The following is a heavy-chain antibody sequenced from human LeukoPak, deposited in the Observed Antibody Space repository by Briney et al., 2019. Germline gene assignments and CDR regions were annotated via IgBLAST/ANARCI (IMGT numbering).Heavy chain of an antibody. CDR2: ITPAGHR. D-gene: IGHD3-10*01. V-gene: IGHV3-66*01. J-gene: IGHJ4*02. Sequence: QPGGSLRLSCAASGFAVDSRFMNWVRQVPGMGLQWVSFITPAGHRDYTDSVKGRFTITRDNSKNTVSLQMNSLRVDDSAMYFCARGDSGTTTFDFWGQGTLVTVSS. CDR3: ARGDSGTTTFDF. CDR1: GFAVDSRF.